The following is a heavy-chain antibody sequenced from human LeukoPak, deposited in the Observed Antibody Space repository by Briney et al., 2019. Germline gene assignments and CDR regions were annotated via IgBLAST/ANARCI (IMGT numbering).Heavy chain of an antibody. V-gene: IGHV4-59*01. CDR2: IYYSGST. Sequence: PSETLSLTCTVSGGSISSYYWSWIRQPPGKGLEWIGYIYYSGSTNYNPSLKSRVTISVDTSKNQFSLKLSSVTAADTAVYYCARDLGYSSGWYDIWGQGTMVTVSS. J-gene: IGHJ3*02. CDR1: GGSISSYY. D-gene: IGHD6-19*01. CDR3: ARDLGYSSGWYDI.